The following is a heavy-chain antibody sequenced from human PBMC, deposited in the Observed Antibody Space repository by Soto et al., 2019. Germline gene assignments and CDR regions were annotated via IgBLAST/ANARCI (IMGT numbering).Heavy chain of an antibody. V-gene: IGHV3-73*01. Sequence: GGSLRLSCAASGFTFSGSAMHWVRQASGKGLEWVGRIRSKANSYATAYAASVKGRFTISRDDSKNTAYLQMNSLKTEDTSVYYFTRIRKNYYYGKDVWGQGTTVTVSS. CDR2: IRSKANSYAT. CDR1: GFTFSGSA. D-gene: IGHD4-17*01. J-gene: IGHJ6*02. CDR3: TRIRKNYYYGKDV.